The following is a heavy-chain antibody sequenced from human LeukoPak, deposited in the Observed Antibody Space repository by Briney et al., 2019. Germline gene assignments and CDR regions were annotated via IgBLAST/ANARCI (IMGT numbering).Heavy chain of an antibody. CDR3: ASSLMLMVYAIGDY. CDR2: ISSSSSYI. CDR1: GFTFSSYS. J-gene: IGHJ4*02. D-gene: IGHD2-8*01. Sequence: KPGGSLRLSCAASGFTFSSYSMNWVRQAPGKGLEWVSSISSSSSYIYYADSVKGRFTISRDNAKNSLYLQMNSLRAEDTAVYYCASSLMLMVYAIGDYWGQGTLVTVSS. V-gene: IGHV3-21*01.